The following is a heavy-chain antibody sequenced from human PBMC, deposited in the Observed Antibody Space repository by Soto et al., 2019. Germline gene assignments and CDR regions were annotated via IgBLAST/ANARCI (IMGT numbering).Heavy chain of an antibody. V-gene: IGHV1-18*01. D-gene: IGHD5-18*01. CDR3: ARDQAMALLDY. J-gene: IGHJ4*02. CDR2: ICAYNGNT. Sequence: QVQLVQSGAEVKKPGSSVKVSCKASGYTFTSYGIIWVRPAPGQGREWMRWICAYNGNTRYAQKLHGRVTMTTDTSTSTAYMELRSLRSDDTAVYCRARDQAMALLDYWGQGTLVTVSS. CDR1: GYTFTSYG.